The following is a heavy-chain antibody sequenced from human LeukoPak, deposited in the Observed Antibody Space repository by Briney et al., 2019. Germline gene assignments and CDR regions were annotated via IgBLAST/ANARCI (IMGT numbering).Heavy chain of an antibody. CDR3: ARARVSSSLNYYYGMDV. Sequence: SETLSLTCTVSGGSISSGGYSWSWIRQPPGKGLEWIGEINHSGSTNYNPSLKSRVTISVDTSKSQFSLKLSSVTAADTAVYYCARARVSSSLNYYYGMDVWGQGTTVTVSS. CDR1: GGSISSGGYS. V-gene: IGHV4-39*07. J-gene: IGHJ6*02. D-gene: IGHD6-13*01. CDR2: INHSGST.